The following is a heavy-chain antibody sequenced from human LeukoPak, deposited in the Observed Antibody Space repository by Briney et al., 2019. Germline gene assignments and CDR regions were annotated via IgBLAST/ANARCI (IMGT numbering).Heavy chain of an antibody. V-gene: IGHV4-39*01. CDR3: ARTPYDIFST. CDR2: IYYSGST. Sequence: TSETLSLTCTVSGGSISSSSYYWGWIRQPPGKGLEWIGSIYYSGSTYYNPSLKSRVTISVDTSKNQFSLKLSSVTAADTAVYYCARTPYDIFSTWGQGTLVTVSS. CDR1: GGSISSSSYY. J-gene: IGHJ5*02. D-gene: IGHD3-9*01.